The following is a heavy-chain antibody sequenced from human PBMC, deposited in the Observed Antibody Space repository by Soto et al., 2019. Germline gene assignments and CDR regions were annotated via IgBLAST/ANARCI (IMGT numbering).Heavy chain of an antibody. CDR2: IYYSGST. Sequence: SETLSLTCTVSGGSVSSGSYYWSWIRQPPGKGLEWIGYIYYSGSTNYNPSLKSRVTISVDTSKNQFSLKLTSVTFADTAVYYCARASRYDSSEYYTSWGRGTQVTVSS. CDR1: GGSVSSGSYY. D-gene: IGHD3-22*01. J-gene: IGHJ5*02. V-gene: IGHV4-61*01. CDR3: ARASRYDSSEYYTS.